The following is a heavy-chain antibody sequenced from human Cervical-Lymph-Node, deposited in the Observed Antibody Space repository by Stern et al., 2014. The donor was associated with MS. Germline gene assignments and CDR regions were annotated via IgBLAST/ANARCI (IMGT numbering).Heavy chain of an antibody. CDR3: ARGLLGSENAFNI. Sequence: QVQLVQSGAEVKKPGASVKVSCKASGYTFTSYGISWVRQAPGQGLEWMGWITPYSGSTNYAQKPQGRGTMTTDTSTTTAYMDLRSLRSDDTAVYYCARGLLGSENAFNIWGQGTMVTVSS. V-gene: IGHV1-18*01. CDR2: ITPYSGST. D-gene: IGHD2-15*01. J-gene: IGHJ3*02. CDR1: GYTFTSYG.